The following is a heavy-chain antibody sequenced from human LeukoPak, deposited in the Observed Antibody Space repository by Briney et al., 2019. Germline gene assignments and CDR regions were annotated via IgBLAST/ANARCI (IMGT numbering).Heavy chain of an antibody. D-gene: IGHD6-13*01. V-gene: IGHV3-30*18. J-gene: IGHJ4*02. CDR3: AKDMGSSWYYFDY. CDR2: ISYDGSNK. CDR1: GFTFSSYG. Sequence: GGSLRLSCAASGFTFSSYGMHWVRQAPGKGLEWVAVISYDGSNKYYADSVKGRFTISRDNSKNTLYLQMNSLRAEDTAVHYCAKDMGSSWYYFDYWGQGTLVTVSS.